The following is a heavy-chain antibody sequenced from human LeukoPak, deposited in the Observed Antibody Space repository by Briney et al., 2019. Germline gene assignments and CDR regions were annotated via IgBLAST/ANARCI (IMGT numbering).Heavy chain of an antibody. D-gene: IGHD6-13*01. V-gene: IGHV4-59*01. J-gene: IGHJ2*01. CDR2: IYYSGST. Sequence: SETLSLTYTVSGGSISSYYWSWIRQPPGKGLEWIGYIYYSGSTNYNPSLKSRVTISVDTSKNQFSLKLSSVTAADTAVYYCARDSGSSWHGRYWYFDLWGRGTLVTVSS. CDR1: GGSISSYY. CDR3: ARDSGSSWHGRYWYFDL.